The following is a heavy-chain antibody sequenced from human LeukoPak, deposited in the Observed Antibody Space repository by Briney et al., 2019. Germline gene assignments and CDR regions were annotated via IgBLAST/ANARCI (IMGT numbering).Heavy chain of an antibody. CDR2: ITRSTGTT. CDR3: ARDTRLMYYFDF. CDR1: GFTFSNYA. V-gene: IGHV3-23*01. J-gene: IGHJ4*02. D-gene: IGHD2-2*01. Sequence: GGSLRLSCAASGFTFSNYAMTWVRQAPGRGLEWISTITRSTGTTYYADSVKGRFTISRGDSNNTLYLQMNNLRAGDTAVYYCARDTRLMYYFDFWGQGALVTVSS.